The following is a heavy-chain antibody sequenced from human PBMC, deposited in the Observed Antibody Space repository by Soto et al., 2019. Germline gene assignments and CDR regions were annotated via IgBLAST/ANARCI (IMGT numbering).Heavy chain of an antibody. CDR1: GYTFTSYG. Sequence: QVQLVQSGAEVKKPGASVKVSCKASGYTFTSYGISWVRQAPGQGLEWMGWISAYNGNTKYAQKLQGRVTMTTTTSTSTAYMKERSLRSDATAVNYCARDQNSGSYSRTAPFYYWGKGTLVTVSS. J-gene: IGHJ4*02. CDR2: ISAYNGNT. D-gene: IGHD6-13*01. CDR3: ARDQNSGSYSRTAPFYY. V-gene: IGHV1-18*04.